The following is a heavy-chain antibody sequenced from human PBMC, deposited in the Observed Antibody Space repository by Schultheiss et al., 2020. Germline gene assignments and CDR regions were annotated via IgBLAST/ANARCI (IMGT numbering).Heavy chain of an antibody. V-gene: IGHV1-8*02. D-gene: IGHD3-10*01. CDR1: GYTFTSYG. Sequence: ASVKVSCKASGYTFTSYGISWVRQAPGQGLEWMGWMNPNSGNTGYAQKFQGRVTMTRNTSISTAYMELSSLRSEDTAVYYCARDSEYYGSGRDRARYYYYGMDVWGQGTTVTVSS. J-gene: IGHJ6*02. CDR3: ARDSEYYGSGRDRARYYYYGMDV. CDR2: MNPNSGNT.